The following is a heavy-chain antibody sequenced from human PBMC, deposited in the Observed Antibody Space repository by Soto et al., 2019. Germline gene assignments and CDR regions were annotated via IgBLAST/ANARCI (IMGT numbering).Heavy chain of an antibody. CDR3: ARSGGSGSGSYHVFDP. D-gene: IGHD3-10*01. Sequence: ASVKVSCKASGGTFSSYAISWVRQAPGQGLEWMGGIIPIFGTANYAQKFQGGVTITADESTSTAYMELSSLRSEGTAVYYCARSGGSGSGSYHVFDPWGQGTLVTVS. CDR1: GGTFSSYA. J-gene: IGHJ5*02. CDR2: IIPIFGTA. V-gene: IGHV1-69*13.